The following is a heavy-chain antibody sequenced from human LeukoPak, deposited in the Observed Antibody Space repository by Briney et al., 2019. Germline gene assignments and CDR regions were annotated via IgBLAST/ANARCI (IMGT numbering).Heavy chain of an antibody. CDR1: GGSISSYY. CDR2: IYYSGST. Sequence: SETLSLTCTVSGGSISSYYWSWIRQPPGKGLEWIGYIYYSGSTNYNPSLKSRVTISVDTSKNQFSLKLSSVTAADTAVYYCARGGYGPFDYWSQGTLVTVSS. CDR3: ARGGYGPFDY. V-gene: IGHV4-59*01. D-gene: IGHD5-18*01. J-gene: IGHJ4*02.